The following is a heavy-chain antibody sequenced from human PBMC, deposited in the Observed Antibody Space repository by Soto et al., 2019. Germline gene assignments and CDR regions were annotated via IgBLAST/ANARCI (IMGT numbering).Heavy chain of an antibody. J-gene: IGHJ4*02. V-gene: IGHV3-30*18. CDR1: GFTFSNYG. D-gene: IGHD5-18*01. CDR3: AKEGIELWSAFDY. Sequence: QVQLVESGGGVVQPGRSLRLSCATSGFTFSNYGIHWVRQAPGKGLEWVAVISSDGDNQYYEDSVKGRFTISRDNSKNTVYLQINSLRAEDTAMYYCAKEGIELWSAFDYWGQGILVTISS. CDR2: ISSDGDNQ.